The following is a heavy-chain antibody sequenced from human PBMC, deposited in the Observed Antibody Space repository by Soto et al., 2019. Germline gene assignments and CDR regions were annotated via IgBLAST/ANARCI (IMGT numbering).Heavy chain of an antibody. CDR1: GYTFTGYY. Sequence: ASVKVSCKASGYTFTGYYMHWVRQAPGQGLEWMGWMNPNSGNTGYAQKFQGRVTMTRNTSISTAYMELSSLRSEDTAVYYCARGDYDFWSGYSRPYYYYGMDVWGQGTTVTVSS. CDR2: MNPNSGNT. J-gene: IGHJ6*02. CDR3: ARGDYDFWSGYSRPYYYYGMDV. V-gene: IGHV1-8*02. D-gene: IGHD3-3*01.